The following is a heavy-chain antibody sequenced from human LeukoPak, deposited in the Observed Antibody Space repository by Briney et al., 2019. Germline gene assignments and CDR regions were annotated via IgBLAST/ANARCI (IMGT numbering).Heavy chain of an antibody. D-gene: IGHD6-19*01. J-gene: IGHJ5*02. CDR2: TNHRGSA. CDR3: ARGGWYSHL. V-gene: IGHV4-34*10. CDR1: VGHFSGDF. Sequence: SETLSLTSTVSVGHFSGDFWTSIREPPGEGLEWIGQTNHRGSATYNPSLDSRVTISVDTSKNQFYLKLSSVTGADTAVYYCARGGWYSHLWGQGALVTVSS.